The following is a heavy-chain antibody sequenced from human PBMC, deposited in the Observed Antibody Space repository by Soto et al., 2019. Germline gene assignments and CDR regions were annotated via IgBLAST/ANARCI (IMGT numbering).Heavy chain of an antibody. CDR2: ISAYNGNT. V-gene: IGHV1-18*01. CDR1: GYTFTSYG. Sequence: ASVKVSCKASGYTFTSYGISWVRQAPGQGLEWMGWISAYNGNTNYAQKLQGRVTMTTDTSTSTAYMELRSLRSDDTAVYYCARDTNIGVYYDFWSGRENSRDYWGQGTLVTVSS. J-gene: IGHJ4*02. D-gene: IGHD3-3*01. CDR3: ARDTNIGVYYDFWSGRENSRDY.